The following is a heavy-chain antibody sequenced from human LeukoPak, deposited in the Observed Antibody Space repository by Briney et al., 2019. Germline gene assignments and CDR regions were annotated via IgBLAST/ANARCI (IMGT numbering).Heavy chain of an antibody. CDR3: ASRFWSGYYYNWFDP. Sequence: PSETLALTCTVSGGSISSSSYYWGWIRQPPGKGLEWIGSIYYSGSTYYNPSLKSRVTISVDTSKNQFSLKLSSVTAADTAVYYCASRFWSGYYYNWFDPWGQGTLVTVSS. CDR2: IYYSGST. D-gene: IGHD3-3*01. V-gene: IGHV4-39*01. CDR1: GGSISSSSYY. J-gene: IGHJ5*02.